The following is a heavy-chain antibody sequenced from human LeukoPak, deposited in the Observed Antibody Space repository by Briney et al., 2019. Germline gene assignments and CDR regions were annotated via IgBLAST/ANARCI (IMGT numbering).Heavy chain of an antibody. V-gene: IGHV1-2*02. D-gene: IGHD5/OR15-5a*01. J-gene: IGHJ4*02. CDR3: ARKKVDVVSTYDX. Sequence: ASVKVSCKSSGHTFSAYYMHWVRQAPGQGLEWMGWINPHSGATHSAQKFQGRVTMTRDTSISTDYIELSSLTSDDTAVYYCARKKVDVVSTYDXWGQGTLVTVSX. CDR2: INPHSGAT. CDR1: GHTFSAYY.